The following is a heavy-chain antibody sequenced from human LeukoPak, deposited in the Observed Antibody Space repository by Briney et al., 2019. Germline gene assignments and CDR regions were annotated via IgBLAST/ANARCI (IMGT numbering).Heavy chain of an antibody. Sequence: SQTLSLTCTVSGGSISSGGYYWSWISQHPGKGQEWIGYIYYSGSTYYNPSLKSRVTISVDTSKNQFSLKLSSVTAADTAVYYCARGGRGRRYVDLWGRGTLVTVSS. CDR3: ARGGRGRRYVDL. D-gene: IGHD1-26*01. V-gene: IGHV4-31*03. J-gene: IGHJ2*01. CDR1: GGSISSGGYY. CDR2: IYYSGST.